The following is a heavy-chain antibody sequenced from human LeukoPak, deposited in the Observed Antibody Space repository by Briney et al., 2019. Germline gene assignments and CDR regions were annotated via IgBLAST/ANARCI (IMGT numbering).Heavy chain of an antibody. CDR1: GFTFRSYA. Sequence: GRSLRLSCAASGFTFRSYAMHWVRQAPGKGLEWVAVISYDGSNKYYADSVKGRFTISRDNSKNTLYLQMNSLRAEDTAVYYCARSRPNRYYDFWSGSNDYWGQGTLVTVSS. J-gene: IGHJ4*02. CDR2: ISYDGSNK. CDR3: ARSRPNRYYDFWSGSNDY. D-gene: IGHD3-3*01. V-gene: IGHV3-30-3*01.